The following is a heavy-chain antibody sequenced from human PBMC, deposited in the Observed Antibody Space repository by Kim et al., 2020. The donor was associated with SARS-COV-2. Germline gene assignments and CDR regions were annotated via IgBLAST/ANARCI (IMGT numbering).Heavy chain of an antibody. CDR1: GYTFTSYA. J-gene: IGHJ6*03. CDR3: ARDWEQQLVYYYYYYMDV. CDR2: INTNTGNP. Sequence: ASVKVSCKASGYTFTSYAMNWVRQAPGQGLEWMGWINTNTGNPTYAQGFTGRFVFSLDTSVSTAYLQISSLKAEDTAVYYCARDWEQQLVYYYYYYMDVWGQGTTVTVSS. V-gene: IGHV7-4-1*02. D-gene: IGHD6-13*01.